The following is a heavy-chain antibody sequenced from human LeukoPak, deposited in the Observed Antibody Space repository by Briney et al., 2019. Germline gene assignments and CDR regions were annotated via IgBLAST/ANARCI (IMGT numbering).Heavy chain of an antibody. V-gene: IGHV3-23*01. Sequence: GGSLRLSCAASGFTFSSYAMSWVRQAPGKGLEWVSAISGSGGSKYYADSVKGRFTISRDNSKNTLYLQMNSLRAEDTAVYYCARSKQNYDILTGYHPTNYFDYWGQGTLVTVSS. J-gene: IGHJ4*02. CDR2: ISGSGGSK. D-gene: IGHD3-9*01. CDR1: GFTFSSYA. CDR3: ARSKQNYDILTGYHPTNYFDY.